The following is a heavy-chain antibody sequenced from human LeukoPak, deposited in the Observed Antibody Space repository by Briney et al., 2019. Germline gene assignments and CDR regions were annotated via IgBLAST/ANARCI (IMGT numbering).Heavy chain of an antibody. V-gene: IGHV3-30-3*01. CDR2: ISYDGSNK. J-gene: IGHJ3*02. CDR3: ARMRPYYDILTGDYAFDI. CDR1: GFTFSSYA. Sequence: GRSLRLSCAASGFTFSSYAMHWVRQAPGKGLEWVAVISYDGSNKYYADSVKGRFTISRDNSKNTLYLQMNSLRAEDTAVYYCARMRPYYDILTGDYAFDIWGQGTMVTVSS. D-gene: IGHD3-9*01.